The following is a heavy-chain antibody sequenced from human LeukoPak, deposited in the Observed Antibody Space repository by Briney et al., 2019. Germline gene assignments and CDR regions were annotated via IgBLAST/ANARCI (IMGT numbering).Heavy chain of an antibody. CDR1: GGSISSHY. D-gene: IGHD6-6*01. CDR3: AGWGYSSSSGYYYYYMDV. J-gene: IGHJ6*03. V-gene: IGHV4-59*11. CDR2: IYYSGST. Sequence: SETLSLTCTVSGGSISSHYWSWIRQPPGKGLEWIGNIYYSGSTNYNPSLKSRVTISVDTSKNQFSLKLSSVTAADTAVYYCAGWGYSSSSGYYYYYMDVWGKGTTVTVSS.